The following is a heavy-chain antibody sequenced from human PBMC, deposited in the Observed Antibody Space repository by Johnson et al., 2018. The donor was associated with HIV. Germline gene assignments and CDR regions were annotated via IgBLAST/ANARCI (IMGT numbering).Heavy chain of an antibody. CDR1: GFTFSNAW. CDR3: TTDWQLRYFDWLFHDAFDL. J-gene: IGHJ3*01. D-gene: IGHD3-9*01. V-gene: IGHV3-15*01. Sequence: VQLVESGGGLVKPGGSLRLSCSASGFTFSNAWMTWVRQAPGKGLEWVGRIKSKTDGGTTDYVAPVKGRFTISRVDSKKSTYLQMNSLKIEDIAVYYCTTDWQLRYFDWLFHDAFDLWGQGTMVTVSS. CDR2: IKSKTDGGTT.